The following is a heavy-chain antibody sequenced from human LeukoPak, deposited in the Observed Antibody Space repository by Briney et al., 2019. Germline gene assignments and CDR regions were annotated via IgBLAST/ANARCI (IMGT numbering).Heavy chain of an antibody. V-gene: IGHV1-24*01. CDR3: ATPNYGGFWFDY. J-gene: IGHJ4*02. Sequence: ASVKVSCKVSGYTLTELSMHWVRQAPGKGLEWMGGFDPEDGETIYAQKFQGRVTMTEDTSTDTAHMELSSLRSEDTAVYYCATPNYGGFWFDYWGQGTLVTVSS. CDR1: GYTLTELS. D-gene: IGHD4-23*01. CDR2: FDPEDGET.